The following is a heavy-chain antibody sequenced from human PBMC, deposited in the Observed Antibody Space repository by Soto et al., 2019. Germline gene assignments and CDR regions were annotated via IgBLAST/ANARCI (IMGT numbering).Heavy chain of an antibody. Sequence: GESLKISCAASGFTFSTYSMNWVRQAPGKGPEWVSYISSSSSTIYYADSVKGRFTISRDNAKNSLYLQMNSLRAEDTAVYHCARDMNFDYWGQGSQVTVSS. CDR2: ISSSSSTI. D-gene: IGHD3-16*01. CDR1: GFTFSTYS. J-gene: IGHJ4*02. V-gene: IGHV3-48*01. CDR3: ARDMNFDY.